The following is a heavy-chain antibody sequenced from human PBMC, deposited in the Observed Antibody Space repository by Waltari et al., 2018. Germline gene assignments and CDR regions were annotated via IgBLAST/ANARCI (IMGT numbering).Heavy chain of an antibody. CDR3: GGESLVLMATSNCFDP. J-gene: IGHJ5*02. CDR2: CTLNWVTA. D-gene: IGHD5-12*01. Sequence: QVQLVQSGAEVKKPGSSVKVSCKASGGTFSSYAISWVRRAPGQGLEWMGSCTLNWVTANSPQRFKGRVTIPGENSRTKAKWELRSVGAEDTAVYYWGGESLVLMATSNCFDPWGQGTLVTVS. CDR1: GGTFSSYA. V-gene: IGHV1-69*08.